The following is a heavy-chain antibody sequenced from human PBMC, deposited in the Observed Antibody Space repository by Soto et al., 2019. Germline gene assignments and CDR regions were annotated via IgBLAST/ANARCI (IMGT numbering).Heavy chain of an antibody. CDR3: ARTRDNNRNDHFDF. CDR2: IYYSGSA. V-gene: IGHV4-30-4*08. Sequence: PSETLSLTCAVSGGSISSGDFYWSWIRQPPGKGLEWIGYIYYSGSAYYNPSLKSRLSMSVDTSKNQFSVRLTSVTAAVTAVYYCARTRDNNRNDHFDFWDQGTLVTVSS. D-gene: IGHD1-20*01. CDR1: GGSISSGDFY. J-gene: IGHJ4*02.